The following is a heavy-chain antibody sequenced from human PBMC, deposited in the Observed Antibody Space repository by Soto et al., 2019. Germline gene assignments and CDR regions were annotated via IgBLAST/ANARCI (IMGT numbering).Heavy chain of an antibody. D-gene: IGHD1-26*01. CDR3: ARDRPTLSGSYNAGYYYYGMDV. J-gene: IGHJ6*02. CDR1: GGSISSGGYY. CDR2: IYYSGST. V-gene: IGHV4-31*03. Sequence: SETLSLTCTVSGGSISSGGYYWSWIHQHPGKGLEWIGYIYYSGSTYYNPSLKSRVTISVDTSKNQFSLKLSSVTAADTAVYYCARDRPTLSGSYNAGYYYYGMDVWGQGTTVTVSS.